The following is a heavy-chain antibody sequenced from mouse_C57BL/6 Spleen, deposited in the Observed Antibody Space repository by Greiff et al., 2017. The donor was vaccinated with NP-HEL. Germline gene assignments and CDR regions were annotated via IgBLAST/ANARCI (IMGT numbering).Heavy chain of an antibody. Sequence: VKLMESGPGLVQPSQSLSITCTVSGFSLTSYGVHWVRQSPGKGLEWLGVIWSGGSTDYNAAFISRLSISKDNSKSQVFFKMNSLQADDTAIYYCARNGYYGSSYDWYFDVWGTGTTVTVSS. CDR3: ARNGYYGSSYDWYFDV. CDR1: GFSLTSYG. V-gene: IGHV2-2*01. D-gene: IGHD1-1*01. J-gene: IGHJ1*03. CDR2: IWSGGST.